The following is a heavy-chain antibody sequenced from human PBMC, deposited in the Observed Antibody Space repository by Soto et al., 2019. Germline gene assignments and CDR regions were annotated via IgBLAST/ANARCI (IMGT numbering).Heavy chain of an antibody. CDR3: GSGGILRQLVPGPQYNRFDP. CDR2: ISADNGNT. V-gene: IGHV1-18*04. J-gene: IGHJ5*02. Sequence: QVQLVQSGAEVKKPGASVKVSCKASGYTFTSYGISWVRQAPGQGLEWMGWISADNGNTNYAQKLQGRVTMTTDTATSTAYMELRSLRSDDTAVDYCGSGGILRQLVPGPQYNRFDPWGQGTLVTVSS. CDR1: GYTFTSYG. D-gene: IGHD6-6*01.